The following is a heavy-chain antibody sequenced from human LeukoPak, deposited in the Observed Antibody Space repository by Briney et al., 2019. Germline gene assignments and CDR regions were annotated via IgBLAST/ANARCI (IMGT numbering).Heavy chain of an antibody. CDR3: ARGGVVVAASFGY. D-gene: IGHD2-15*01. J-gene: IGHJ4*02. Sequence: GGSLRLSCAASGFSFSSYSMNWVRQAPGKGLEWVSYISSSSSTIYHADSVKGRFTISRDNAKSSLYLQMNSLRAEDTAVYYCARGGVVVAASFGYWGQGTLVTVSS. V-gene: IGHV3-48*04. CDR1: GFSFSSYS. CDR2: ISSSSSTI.